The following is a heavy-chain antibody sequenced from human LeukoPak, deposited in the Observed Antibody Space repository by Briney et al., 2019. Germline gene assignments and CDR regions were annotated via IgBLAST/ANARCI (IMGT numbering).Heavy chain of an antibody. CDR2: INTNTGNP. D-gene: IGHD1-26*01. CDR1: GYTFTSYA. J-gene: IGHJ6*02. Sequence: GASVKVSCKASGYTFTSYAMNWVRQAPGQGLEWMGWINTNTGNPTYAQGFTGRFVFSLDTSVSAAYLQISSLKAEDTAVYYCARSSYPPTLYYGMDVWGQGTTVTVSS. CDR3: ARSSYPPTLYYGMDV. V-gene: IGHV7-4-1*02.